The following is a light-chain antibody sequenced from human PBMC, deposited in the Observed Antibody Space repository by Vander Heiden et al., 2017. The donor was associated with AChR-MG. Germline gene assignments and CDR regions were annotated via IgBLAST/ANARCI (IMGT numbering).Light chain of an antibody. V-gene: IGLV2-14*01. CDR3: SSDKSSSTYVV. CDR2: EDS. Sequence: QSALTQPASVSRSPGPSITISCAGTSTNIGGDNYVSGYQQHPGEATKLMINEDSNRPSGVSSRFGGTKSGTTASLTISGLQAEEEDDYYCSSDKSSSTYVVFGGGTKLTVL. J-gene: IGLJ2*01. CDR1: STNIGGDNY.